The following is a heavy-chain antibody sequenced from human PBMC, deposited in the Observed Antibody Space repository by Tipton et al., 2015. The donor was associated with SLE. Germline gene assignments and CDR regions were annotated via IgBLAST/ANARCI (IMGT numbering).Heavy chain of an antibody. J-gene: IGHJ4*02. V-gene: IGHV4-34*01. CDR1: GGSFSGYY. CDR2: INHSGST. D-gene: IGHD3-3*01. CDR3: ARLYDFWSGYYPY. Sequence: TLSLTCAVYGGSFSGYYWSWVRQSPGKGPEWIGEINHSGSTNYNPSLKSRVTISVDTSKNQFSLKLNSVTAADTAVYYCARLYDFWSGYYPYWGQGTLVTVSS.